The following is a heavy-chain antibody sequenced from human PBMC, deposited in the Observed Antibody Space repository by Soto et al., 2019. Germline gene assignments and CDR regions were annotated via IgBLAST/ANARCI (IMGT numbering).Heavy chain of an antibody. D-gene: IGHD3-10*01. CDR3: ARWFTYGNFDYFDY. Sequence: GGSLRLSCAAPGFTFRSDWMHWFRQAPGKGLVWVSRIDSGGRTTTYADSVKGRFTISRDNAKNTLYLQMNGLRAEDTALYYCARWFTYGNFDYFDYWGQGTLVTVSS. V-gene: IGHV3-74*01. CDR1: GFTFRSDW. J-gene: IGHJ4*02. CDR2: IDSGGRTT.